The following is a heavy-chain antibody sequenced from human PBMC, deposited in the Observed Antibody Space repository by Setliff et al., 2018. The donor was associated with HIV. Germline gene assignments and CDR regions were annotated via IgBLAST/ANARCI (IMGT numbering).Heavy chain of an antibody. J-gene: IGHJ4*02. Sequence: PSETLSLTCSVSSGSIGSNYHWSWIRQSPGKGLEWIGYIYKSGTTNYKSSLKSRVTISADPSKNQFSLKVTSVTAADTAVYYCGRLSETAMASFDSWGQGTLVTVSS. CDR1: SGSIGSNYH. CDR2: IYKSGTT. V-gene: IGHV4-4*08. D-gene: IGHD5-18*01. CDR3: GRLSETAMASFDS.